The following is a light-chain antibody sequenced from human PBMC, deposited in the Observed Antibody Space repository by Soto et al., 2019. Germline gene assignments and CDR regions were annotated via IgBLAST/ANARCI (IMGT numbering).Light chain of an antibody. CDR3: HQYGSAPQT. V-gene: IGKV3-20*01. CDR2: AAS. CDR1: QSVSSSY. Sequence: EIVLTQSPGTLSLSPGERATLSCRASQSVSSSYLDWYQQKPGQAPRLLIYAASSRATGIPDRFSGSGSGTDFTLTISRLEPEDVAVFYCHQYGSAPQTFGQGTKVEIK. J-gene: IGKJ1*01.